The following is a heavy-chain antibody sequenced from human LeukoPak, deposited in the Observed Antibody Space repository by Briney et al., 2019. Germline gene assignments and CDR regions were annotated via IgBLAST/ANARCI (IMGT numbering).Heavy chain of an antibody. J-gene: IGHJ4*02. Sequence: GGSLRLSCAASGFTFSSYNMNWVRQAPGKGLEWISYITLSSSTIYYADSVKGRFTISRDNAKNSLYLQMNSLRAEDTAIYYCAREPSYTSSWYTSCDYWGQGTLVTVSS. CDR3: AREPSYTSSWYTSCDY. CDR2: ITLSSSTI. CDR1: GFTFSSYN. V-gene: IGHV3-48*01. D-gene: IGHD6-13*01.